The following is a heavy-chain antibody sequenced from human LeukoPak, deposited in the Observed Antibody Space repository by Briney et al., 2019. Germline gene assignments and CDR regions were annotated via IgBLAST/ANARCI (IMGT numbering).Heavy chain of an antibody. CDR2: ISYDGSNK. J-gene: IGHJ4*02. CDR1: GFTFNNYA. V-gene: IGHV3-30*14. CDR3: ARDAHYYDSSGYLDY. D-gene: IGHD3-22*01. Sequence: PGRSLRLSCAASGFTFNNYAMFWVRQAPGKGLEWVAVISYDGSNKYYADSVKGRFTISRDNSKNTLYLQMNSLRAEDTAVYYCARDAHYYDSSGYLDYWGQGTLVTVSS.